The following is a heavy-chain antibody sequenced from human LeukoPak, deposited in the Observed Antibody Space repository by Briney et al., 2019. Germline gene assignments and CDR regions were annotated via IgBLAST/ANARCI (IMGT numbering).Heavy chain of an antibody. CDR3: ARDNYYGPGSFVY. V-gene: IGHV4-31*03. CDR2: IYYSGST. D-gene: IGHD3-10*01. J-gene: IGHJ4*02. Sequence: PSETLSLTYTVSGDSINGGGYYWSWIRQHPGKGLEGIGYIYYSGSTYYNPSLKSRVTISVDTSKNQFSLKVNSVTVADTAVYYCARDNYYGPGSFVYWGQGTLVTVSS. CDR1: GDSINGGGYY.